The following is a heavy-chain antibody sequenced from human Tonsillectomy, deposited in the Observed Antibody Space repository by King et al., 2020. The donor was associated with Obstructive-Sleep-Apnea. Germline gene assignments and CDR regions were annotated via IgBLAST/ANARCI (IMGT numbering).Heavy chain of an antibody. D-gene: IGHD3-22*01. Sequence: QLQESGPGLVKPPQTLALTCTVSGGSISSGGYYWSWIRQHPGKGLEWIGYIYYSGTTYYNPSLKSRVTISVDTSKNQFSLRLSSVTAADTAVYYCAREKDESSGDYFDYWGQGTLVTVSS. V-gene: IGHV4-31*03. CDR1: GGSISSGGYY. CDR3: AREKDESSGDYFDY. CDR2: IYYSGTT. J-gene: IGHJ4*02.